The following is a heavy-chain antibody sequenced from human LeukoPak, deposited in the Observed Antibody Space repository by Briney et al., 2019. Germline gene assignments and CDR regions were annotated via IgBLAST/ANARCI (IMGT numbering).Heavy chain of an antibody. D-gene: IGHD6-19*01. V-gene: IGHV3-21*06. Sequence: GGSLRLSCAASGFMFSNYRMNWVRQAPGKGLEWVSSISRLSSYINYADSVKGRFTISRDNAKNSLELHLSRLRPEDTALYYCVRRPYRSGFDFWGQGTLVTVSS. J-gene: IGHJ4*02. CDR2: ISRLSSYI. CDR3: VRRPYRSGFDF. CDR1: GFMFSNYR.